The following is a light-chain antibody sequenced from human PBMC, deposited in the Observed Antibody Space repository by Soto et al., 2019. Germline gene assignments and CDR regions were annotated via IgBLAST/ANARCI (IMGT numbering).Light chain of an antibody. Sequence: EIVLTQSPGTLSLSPGERATLSCRASQSVSSSYLAWYQQKPGQAHRLLIYGASSRATGIPDRFSGSGSGTAFTLTISRLEPEDFAVYYCQQYGSSRWTFGQGTKVEIK. CDR2: GAS. V-gene: IGKV3-20*01. CDR1: QSVSSSY. J-gene: IGKJ1*01. CDR3: QQYGSSRWT.